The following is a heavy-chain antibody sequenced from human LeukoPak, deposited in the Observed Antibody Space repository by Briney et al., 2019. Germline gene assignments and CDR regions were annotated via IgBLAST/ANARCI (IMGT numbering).Heavy chain of an antibody. Sequence: ASVKVSCKASGYTFTDYYMHWVRQTPGQGLEWMGWINPNSGGTNYAQKFQGRVTMTRDTSISTAYMELSRLRSDDTAVYYCARAELLGRMQEDYWGQGTLVTVSS. CDR1: GYTFTDYY. CDR3: ARAELLGRMQEDY. D-gene: IGHD2-15*01. V-gene: IGHV1-2*02. J-gene: IGHJ4*02. CDR2: INPNSGGT.